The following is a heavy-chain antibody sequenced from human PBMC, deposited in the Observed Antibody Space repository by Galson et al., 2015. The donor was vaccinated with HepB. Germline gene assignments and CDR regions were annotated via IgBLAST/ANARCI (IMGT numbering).Heavy chain of an antibody. Sequence: SLRLSCAASGFTFSSYGMHWVRQAPGKGLEWVAVIWYDGSNKYYADSVKGRFTISRDNSKNTLYLQMNSLRAEDTAVYYCARDSSGGDGYFDLWGRGTLVTVSS. CDR1: GFTFSSYG. CDR3: ARDSSGGDGYFDL. J-gene: IGHJ2*01. CDR2: IWYDGSNK. D-gene: IGHD2-21*02. V-gene: IGHV3-33*01.